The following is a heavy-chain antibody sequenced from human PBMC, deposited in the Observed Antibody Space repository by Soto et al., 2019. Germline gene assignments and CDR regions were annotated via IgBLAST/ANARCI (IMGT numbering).Heavy chain of an antibody. CDR3: GAQPGGGGY. V-gene: IGHV3-53*01. Sequence: EVQLVESGGGLIQPGGSLRLSCAVSGFTVSNNYMSWVRQAPGKGLEGVSVIYSGGYTAYGDSVKGRFTISRDNSKNTLYLKIKTLRADGPAVYSWGAQPGGGGYWGQGTLVTVSS. J-gene: IGHJ4*02. CDR1: GFTVSNNY. CDR2: IYSGGYT. D-gene: IGHD2-2*01.